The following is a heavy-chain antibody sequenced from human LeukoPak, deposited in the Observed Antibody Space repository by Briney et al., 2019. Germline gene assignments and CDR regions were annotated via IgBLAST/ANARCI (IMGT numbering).Heavy chain of an antibody. CDR2: IWYDGTNK. CDR3: ARDRQTGDAFDI. CDR1: GFNFINYG. V-gene: IGHV3-33*01. J-gene: IGHJ3*02. Sequence: PGGSLRLSCAASGFNFINYGMHWVRQAPGKGLEWVAVIWYDGTNKYYADSVKGRFNISRDNFKNTLYLQMRSLRAEDTAVYYCARDRQTGDAFDIWGQGTMVTVSS.